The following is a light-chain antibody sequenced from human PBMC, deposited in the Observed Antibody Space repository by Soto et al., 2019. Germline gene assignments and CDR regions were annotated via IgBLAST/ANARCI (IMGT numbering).Light chain of an antibody. CDR3: QQSYSTPYT. V-gene: IGKV1-39*01. J-gene: IGKJ2*01. CDR2: AAS. CDR1: QSISS. Sequence: DIQMTQSPSSLSASVGDRVTITCRASQSISSLNWYQQKPVKAPRLLIYAASSLQSGVPSRFSGSGSGTDFTLTISSLQPEDVATYYCQQSYSTPYTFGQGTKLEIK.